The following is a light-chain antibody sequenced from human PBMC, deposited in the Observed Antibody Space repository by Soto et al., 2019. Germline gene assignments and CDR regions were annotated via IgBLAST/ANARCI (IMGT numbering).Light chain of an antibody. CDR2: EDN. Sequence: QSALTQPASVSGSPGQSITISCTGTSSDVGSYNLVSWYQQHPGKAPKLMIYEDNKRPSGVSNRFSGSKSGNTASLTISGLQAEDEAHYYFCSYAPISTVVFGGGTKLTLL. J-gene: IGLJ3*02. CDR1: SSDVGSYNL. CDR3: CSYAPISTVV. V-gene: IGLV2-23*01.